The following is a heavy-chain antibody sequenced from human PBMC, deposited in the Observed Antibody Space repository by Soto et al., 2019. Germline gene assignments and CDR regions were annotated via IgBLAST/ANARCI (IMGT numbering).Heavy chain of an antibody. Sequence: GGSLRLSCAASGFTFSSYAMSWVRQAPGKGLEWVSAISGSGGSTYYADSVKGRFTISRDNSKNTLYLQMNSLRAEDTAVYYCAKDGYNWNDEGFGAFDIWGQGTMVTVSS. J-gene: IGHJ3*02. CDR3: AKDGYNWNDEGFGAFDI. CDR2: ISGSGGST. D-gene: IGHD1-1*01. V-gene: IGHV3-23*01. CDR1: GFTFSSYA.